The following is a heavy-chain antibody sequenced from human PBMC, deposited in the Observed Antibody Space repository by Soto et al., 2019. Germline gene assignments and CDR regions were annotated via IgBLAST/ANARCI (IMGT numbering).Heavy chain of an antibody. J-gene: IGHJ4*02. CDR2: ISSSSSTI. D-gene: IGHD1-26*01. Sequence: ESGGGLVQPGGSLRLSCAVSGFTFSSYNMNWIRQAPGKGLEWISYISSSSSTIYYADSVKGRFTISRDNAKNSLYLQMDSLRDEDTAVYYCARERLVGAAPSDYWGQGTLVTVSS. V-gene: IGHV3-48*02. CDR1: GFTFSSYN. CDR3: ARERLVGAAPSDY.